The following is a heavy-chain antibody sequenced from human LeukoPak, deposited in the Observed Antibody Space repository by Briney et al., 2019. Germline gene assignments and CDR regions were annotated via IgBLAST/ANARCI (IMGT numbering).Heavy chain of an antibody. Sequence: SETLSLTCGVSGGSISSSGYYWAWIRQPPGTGLEWIGSISYTGTTYYNPSLKSRLTISADRSKNQFSLKLTSVTAADTAVYYCARRRIVATIDYWGQGTPVTVSS. CDR3: ARRRIVATIDY. CDR1: GGSISSSGYY. J-gene: IGHJ4*02. CDR2: ISYTGTT. D-gene: IGHD5-12*01. V-gene: IGHV4-39*01.